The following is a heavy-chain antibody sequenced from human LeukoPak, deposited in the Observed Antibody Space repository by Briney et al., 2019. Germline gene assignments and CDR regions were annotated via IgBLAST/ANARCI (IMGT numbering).Heavy chain of an antibody. CDR1: GFTLSTYN. Sequence: GGSLRLSCAASGFTLSTYNMNWVRQAPGKGLVWVSRINSDGSSTSYADSVKGRFTISRDNAKNTLYLQMNSLRAEDTAVYYCARYSGYDNYYYYGMDVWGQGTTVTVSS. CDR2: INSDGSST. D-gene: IGHD5-12*01. CDR3: ARYSGYDNYYYYGMDV. J-gene: IGHJ6*02. V-gene: IGHV3-74*01.